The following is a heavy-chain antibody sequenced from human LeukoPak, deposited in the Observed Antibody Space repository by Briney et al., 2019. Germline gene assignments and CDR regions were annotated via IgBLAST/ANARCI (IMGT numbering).Heavy chain of an antibody. V-gene: IGHV4-34*01. D-gene: IGHD3-16*02. Sequence: PSETLSLTCTVYGVSFSDYYWSWIRQPPGKGLEWIGEINHSGSTNYNPSLKSRVTISVDTSKNQFSLKLSSVTAADTAVYYCVSYLLSYWGQGTLVTVSS. CDR1: GVSFSDYY. J-gene: IGHJ4*02. CDR3: VSYLLSY. CDR2: INHSGST.